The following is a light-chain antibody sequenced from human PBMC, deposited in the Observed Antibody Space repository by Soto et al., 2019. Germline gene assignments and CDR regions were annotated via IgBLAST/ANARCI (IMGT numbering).Light chain of an antibody. J-gene: IGLJ1*01. CDR1: SSDVGGYNY. V-gene: IGLV2-14*01. CDR2: DVS. Sequence: QSVLTQPASVSGSPGQSITISCTGTSSDVGGYNYVSWYQQHPGKAPKLMIYDVSNRPSGVSNRFSGSKSGKTASLTITGLQAEDEADYYCSSYTSSSIVYVFGTGTKVTVL. CDR3: SSYTSSSIVYV.